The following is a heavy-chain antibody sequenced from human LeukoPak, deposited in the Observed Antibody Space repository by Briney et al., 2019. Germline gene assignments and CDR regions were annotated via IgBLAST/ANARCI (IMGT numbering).Heavy chain of an antibody. CDR2: IYHSGST. CDR1: GGSISSGGYY. J-gene: IGHJ6*04. CDR3: ARDPRGVRGVSGMDV. V-gene: IGHV4-30-2*01. D-gene: IGHD3-10*01. Sequence: SETLSLTCTVSGGSISSGGYYWSWIRQPPGKGLEWIGYIYHSGSTYYNPSLKSRVTISVDRSKNQFSLKLSSVTAADTAVYYCARDPRGVRGVSGMDVWGKGTTVTVSS.